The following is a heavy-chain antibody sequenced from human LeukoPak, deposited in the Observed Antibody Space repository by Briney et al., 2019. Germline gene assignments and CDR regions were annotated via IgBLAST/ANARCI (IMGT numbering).Heavy chain of an antibody. J-gene: IGHJ4*02. Sequence: PGGSLRLSCAASGFTFSSYAMSWVRQAPGKGLEWVSAISGSGGSTYYADSVKGRFTISRDNSKNTLYLQMNSLRAEDTAVYYCARRGYDSSGYYYMYYFDYWGQGTLVTVSS. D-gene: IGHD3-22*01. CDR2: ISGSGGST. CDR1: GFTFSSYA. CDR3: ARRGYDSSGYYYMYYFDY. V-gene: IGHV3-23*01.